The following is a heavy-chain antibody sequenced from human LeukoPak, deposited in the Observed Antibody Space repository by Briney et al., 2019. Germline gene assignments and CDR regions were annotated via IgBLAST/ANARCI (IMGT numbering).Heavy chain of an antibody. V-gene: IGHV3-30*02. CDR2: IHYDGTDK. CDR3: ATDVWARGYSYDPLDY. Sequence: QPGGSLRLSCAASGFTFSSYGMHWVRQAPGLGLEWVAFIHYDGTDKYYADSVKGRFTISRDNSRNTLYLQVNRLRTEDTAVYYCATDVWARGYSYDPLDYWGQGTLVTVSS. D-gene: IGHD5-18*01. J-gene: IGHJ4*02. CDR1: GFTFSSYG.